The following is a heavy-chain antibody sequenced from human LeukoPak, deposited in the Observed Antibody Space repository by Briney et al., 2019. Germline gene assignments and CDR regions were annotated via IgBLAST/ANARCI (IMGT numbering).Heavy chain of an antibody. J-gene: IGHJ4*02. V-gene: IGHV3-21*01. CDR2: ISSSSSYI. CDR1: GFTFSSYS. D-gene: IGHD1-26*01. Sequence: GGSLRLSCAASGFTFSSYSMNWVRQAPGKGLEWVSFISSSSSYIYYADSVKGRFTISRDNAKNSLYLQMNSLRAEDTAVYYCARDIRGSYFGFDYWGQGTLVTVSS. CDR3: ARDIRGSYFGFDY.